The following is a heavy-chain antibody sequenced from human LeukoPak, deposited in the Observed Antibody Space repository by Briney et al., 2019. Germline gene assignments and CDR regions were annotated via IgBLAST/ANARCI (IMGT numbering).Heavy chain of an antibody. CDR2: IYYSGST. CDR1: GGSISRGGYY. D-gene: IGHD6-13*01. J-gene: IGHJ4*02. CDR3: ARDDRQQLVYDY. Sequence: SETLSLTCTVSGGSISRGGYYWSWIRQHPGKGLEWIGYIYYSGSTYYNPSLKSRVTISVDTSKNQFSLKLSSVTAADTAVYYCARDDRQQLVYDYWGQGTLVTVSS. V-gene: IGHV4-31*03.